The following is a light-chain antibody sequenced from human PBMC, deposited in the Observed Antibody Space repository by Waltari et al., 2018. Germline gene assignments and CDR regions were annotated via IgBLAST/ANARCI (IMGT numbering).Light chain of an antibody. Sequence: EIVLTQSPGTLSLSPGERATLSCRASQSVSSNYLAWYQQKPGQAPSLLIYGASSRATGVPDRFSGSGSGTDFTLTISRLAPEDFAVYYCQQYGSSPPVSFGQGTKVEIK. CDR2: GAS. J-gene: IGKJ1*01. V-gene: IGKV3-20*01. CDR1: QSVSSNY. CDR3: QQYGSSPPVS.